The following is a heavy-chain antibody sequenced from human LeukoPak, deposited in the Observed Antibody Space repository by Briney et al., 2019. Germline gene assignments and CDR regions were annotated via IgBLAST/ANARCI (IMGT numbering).Heavy chain of an antibody. V-gene: IGHV4-59*08. J-gene: IGHJ6*02. CDR1: GGSISSYY. CDR3: ARHTGSGSYPNDYYYYYYGMDV. D-gene: IGHD3-10*01. CDR2: IYYSGST. Sequence: SETLSLTCAVSGGSISSYYWSWIRQPPGKGLEWTGYIYYSGSTNYNPSLKSRVTISVDTSKNQFSLKLSSVTAADTAVYYCARHTGSGSYPNDYYYYYYGMDVWGQGTTVTVSS.